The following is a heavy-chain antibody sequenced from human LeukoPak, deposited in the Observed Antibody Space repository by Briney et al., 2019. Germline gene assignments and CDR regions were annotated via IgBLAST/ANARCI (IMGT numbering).Heavy chain of an antibody. CDR1: GGSISSGDYY. Sequence: SETLSLTCTVSGGSISSGDYYWSWIRQPPGKGLEWIGYIYYSGSTYYNPSLKSRVTISVDTSKNQFSLKLSSVTAADTAVYYRARECPSMFDAFDIWGQGTMVTVSS. V-gene: IGHV4-30-4*08. CDR2: IYYSGST. D-gene: IGHD3-10*02. CDR3: ARECPSMFDAFDI. J-gene: IGHJ3*02.